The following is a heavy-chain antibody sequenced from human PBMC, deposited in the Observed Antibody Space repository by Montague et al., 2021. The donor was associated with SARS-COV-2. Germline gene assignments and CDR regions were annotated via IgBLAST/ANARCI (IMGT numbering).Heavy chain of an antibody. J-gene: IGHJ3*01. Sequence: TYYADSVQGRFTISRDHSKNTVFLQMNILRAEDTALYSCATFYVDTVSVTNAVDFWGQGTLVSVCS. V-gene: IGHV3-53*01. CDR2: T. D-gene: IGHD5-18*01. CDR3: ATFYVDTVSVTNAVDF.